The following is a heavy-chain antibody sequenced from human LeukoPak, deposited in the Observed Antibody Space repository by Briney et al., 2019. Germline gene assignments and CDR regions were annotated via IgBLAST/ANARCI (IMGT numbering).Heavy chain of an antibody. Sequence: GGSLRLSCAASGFTFSSYAMHWVRQAPGKGLEWVAVISYDGSNKYYADSVKGRFTISRDNSKNTLYLQMNSLRAEDTAVYYCARDSEYYYDSSGCPGVDYWGQGTLVTVSS. J-gene: IGHJ4*02. D-gene: IGHD3-22*01. CDR3: ARDSEYYYDSSGCPGVDY. CDR2: ISYDGSNK. V-gene: IGHV3-30-3*01. CDR1: GFTFSSYA.